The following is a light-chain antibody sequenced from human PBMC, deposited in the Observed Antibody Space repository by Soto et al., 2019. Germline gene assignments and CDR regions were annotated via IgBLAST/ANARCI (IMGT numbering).Light chain of an antibody. V-gene: IGLV1-40*01. CDR2: GNS. Sequence: QSVLTQPPSVSGAPGQRVTISFTGSSSNIGAGYDVHWYQQLPGTAPKLLIYGNSNRPSGVPDRFSGSKSGTSASLAITGLQAEDEADYYCQSYDSSLSGLYVVFGGGTKLTVL. CDR3: QSYDSSLSGLYVV. J-gene: IGLJ2*01. CDR1: SSNIGAGYD.